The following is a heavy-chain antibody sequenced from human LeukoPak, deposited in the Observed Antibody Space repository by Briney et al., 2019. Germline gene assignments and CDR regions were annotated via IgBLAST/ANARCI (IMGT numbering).Heavy chain of an antibody. D-gene: IGHD3-3*01. V-gene: IGHV4-4*07. J-gene: IGHJ5*02. CDR1: GGSISSYY. CDR2: IYTSGST. CDR3: ARGRTIFGVVIYNWFDP. Sequence: LETLSLTCTVSGGSISSYYWSWIRQPAGKGLEWIGRIYTSGSTNYNPSLKSRVTMSVDTSRNQFSLKLSSVTAADTAVYYCARGRTIFGVVIYNWFDPWGQGTLVTVSS.